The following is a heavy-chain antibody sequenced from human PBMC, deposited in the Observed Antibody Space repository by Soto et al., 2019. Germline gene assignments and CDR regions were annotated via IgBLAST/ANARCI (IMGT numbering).Heavy chain of an antibody. CDR1: GYSFTNIW. J-gene: IGHJ5*02. D-gene: IGHD2-8*02. V-gene: IGHV5-10-1*01. CDR3: ARGYCTATICDPWFDP. Sequence: PAGSLKISCNGAGYSFTNIWIHWVRQMPWKGLEWMGRIDPGDSVTTYNPSFQGHVTMSADKSITTAYLQWSSLKASDTAMYYCARGYCTATICDPWFDPWGQGTLVTVSS. CDR2: IDPGDSVT.